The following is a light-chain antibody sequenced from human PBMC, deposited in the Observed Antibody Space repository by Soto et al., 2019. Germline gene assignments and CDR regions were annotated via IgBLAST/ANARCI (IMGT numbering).Light chain of an antibody. J-gene: IGLJ1*01. Sequence: QAVLTQEPSLTLSPGGTVTLTCVSSTGAVTSGHYPYWFQQKPGQAPRTLIYDTSNKHSWTPARFSGSLLGGKAALTLSGAQPEDEAEYYCLLSYSGARPLVFGTGTRSPS. CDR3: LLSYSGARPLV. CDR2: DTS. CDR1: TGAVTSGHY. V-gene: IGLV7-46*01.